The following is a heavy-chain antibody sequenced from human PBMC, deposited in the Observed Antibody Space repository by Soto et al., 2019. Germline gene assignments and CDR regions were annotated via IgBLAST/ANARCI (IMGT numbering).Heavy chain of an antibody. D-gene: IGHD3-9*01. CDR1: GASISSGNYY. CDR2: IYHSGIT. V-gene: IGHV4-31*03. Sequence: SETLSLTCTVSGASISSGNYYWSWIRQHPGKGLEWIGYIYHSGITSYNPSLESRVTISVDTSNNHFSLKLSSVTAADTAVYYCERENFDWLFLFDYWGQGTLVTVSS. CDR3: ERENFDWLFLFDY. J-gene: IGHJ4*02.